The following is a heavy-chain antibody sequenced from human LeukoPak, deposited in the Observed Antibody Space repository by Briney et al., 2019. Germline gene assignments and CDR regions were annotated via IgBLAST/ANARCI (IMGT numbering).Heavy chain of an antibody. Sequence: ASVKVSCKASGYTFTSYAMHWVRQAPGQRLEWMGWINAGNGNTKYSQKFQGRVTITRDTSASTAYMELSSLRSEDTAVYYCARVRGGYFPYYFYYWGQGTLVTVSS. CDR1: GYTFTSYA. D-gene: IGHD3-10*01. V-gene: IGHV1-3*01. CDR2: INAGNGNT. CDR3: ARVRGGYFPYYFYY. J-gene: IGHJ4*02.